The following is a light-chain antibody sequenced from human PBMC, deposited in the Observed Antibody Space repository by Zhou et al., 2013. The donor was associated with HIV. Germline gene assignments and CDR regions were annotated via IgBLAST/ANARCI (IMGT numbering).Light chain of an antibody. J-gene: IGKJ2*04. CDR3: QLGRS. CDR1: QSISTW. CDR2: KAS. Sequence: DIQMTQSPSTLPAAVGDRVTITCRASQSISTWLAWYQQKPGKAPKLLIYKASILESGVPSRFSGSGSGTEFTLTISSLQSEDFAVYYCQLGRSFGQGTKLEI. V-gene: IGKV1-5*03.